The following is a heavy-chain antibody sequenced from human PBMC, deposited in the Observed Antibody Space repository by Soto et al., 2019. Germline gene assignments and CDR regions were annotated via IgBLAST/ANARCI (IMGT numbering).Heavy chain of an antibody. CDR1: GGSFSGYY. V-gene: IGHV4-34*01. J-gene: IGHJ5*02. CDR3: AGGVSFRKLLSGGWFDP. Sequence: QVQLQQWGAGLMKPSETLSLTCAVYGGSFSGYYWSWIRQPPGKGLEWIGEINHSGSTNYNPSLKSRVTISVDTSKNQFSLKLSSVTAADTAVYYCAGGVSFRKLLSGGWFDPWGQGTLVTVSS. CDR2: INHSGST. D-gene: IGHD2-15*01.